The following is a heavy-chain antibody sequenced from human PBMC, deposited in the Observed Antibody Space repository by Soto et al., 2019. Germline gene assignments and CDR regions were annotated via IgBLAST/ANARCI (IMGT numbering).Heavy chain of an antibody. CDR3: AKVVLVTATLHAFDI. V-gene: IGHV3-23*01. J-gene: IGHJ3*02. Sequence: GSLRLSCAASGFTFSSYAVNWVRQPPGKGLEWVSATSGSGGSTFYADSVKGRFTISRDNSKNTLYLQMNSLRAEDTAVYYCAKVVLVTATLHAFDIWGQGTMVTVSS. CDR1: GFTFSSYA. CDR2: TSGSGGST. D-gene: IGHD2-15*01.